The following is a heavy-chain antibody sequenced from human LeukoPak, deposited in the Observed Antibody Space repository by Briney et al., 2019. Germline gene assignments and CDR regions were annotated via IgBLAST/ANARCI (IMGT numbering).Heavy chain of an antibody. CDR1: GYSFTSYW. D-gene: IGHD6-13*01. Sequence: PGESLKISCKGSGYSFTSYWIGWVRQMPGKGLEWMGIIYPGDSDTKYSPSFQGQVTISVDKSISTVYLQWSSLKASDTAMYYCATHGDLESYSSSPEAFDIWGQGTMVTVSS. J-gene: IGHJ3*02. CDR3: ATHGDLESYSSSPEAFDI. V-gene: IGHV5-51*01. CDR2: IYPGDSDT.